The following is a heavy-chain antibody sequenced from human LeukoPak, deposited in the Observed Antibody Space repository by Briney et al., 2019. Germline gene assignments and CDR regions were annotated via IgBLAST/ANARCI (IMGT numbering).Heavy chain of an antibody. D-gene: IGHD3-10*01. J-gene: IGHJ6*02. CDR3: VRDAHTGSGTYWGGVDYYYGLDV. CDR1: GFRFSSYA. Sequence: GGSLRLACAASGFRFSSYAMSWVRQAPGKGLEWVSAISGSGVSTYYADSVKGRFTVSRDNSKNTLYLQMNSLRAEDTAVYYCVRDAHTGSGTYWGGVDYYYGLDVWGQGTTVTVSS. CDR2: ISGSGVST. V-gene: IGHV3-23*01.